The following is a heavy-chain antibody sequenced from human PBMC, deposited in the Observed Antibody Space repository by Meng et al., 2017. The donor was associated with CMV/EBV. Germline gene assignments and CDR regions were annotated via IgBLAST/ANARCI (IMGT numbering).Heavy chain of an antibody. D-gene: IGHD3-10*01. Sequence: SISSGDYYLSWIRQHPGKGLEWIGYIYYSGSTYYNPSLKSRVTISVDTSKNQFSLKLSSVTAADTAVYYCARFGVTMVRGVIKGPFDPWGQGTLVTVSS. V-gene: IGHV4-31*02. J-gene: IGHJ5*02. CDR2: IYYSGST. CDR3: ARFGVTMVRGVIKGPFDP. CDR1: SISSGDYY.